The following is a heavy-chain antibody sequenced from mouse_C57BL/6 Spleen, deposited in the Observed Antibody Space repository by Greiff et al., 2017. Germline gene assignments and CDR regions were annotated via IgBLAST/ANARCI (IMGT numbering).Heavy chain of an antibody. Sequence: EVMLVESGGGLVKPGGSLKLSCAASGFTFSSYAMSWVRQTPEKRLEWVATISDGGSYTYYPDNVKGRFTISRENAKNNLYLQMSHLKYEDTAMYYCAREITTVVVFDYWGQGTTLTVSS. D-gene: IGHD1-1*01. CDR1: GFTFSSYA. J-gene: IGHJ2*01. CDR3: AREITTVVVFDY. V-gene: IGHV5-4*01. CDR2: ISDGGSYT.